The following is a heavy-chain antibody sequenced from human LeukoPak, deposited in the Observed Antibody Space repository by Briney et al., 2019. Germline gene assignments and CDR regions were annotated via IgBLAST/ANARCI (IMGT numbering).Heavy chain of an antibody. J-gene: IGHJ5*02. V-gene: IGHV1-2*02. CDR1: GYTFTGYY. Sequence: ASVKVSCKASGYTFTGYYMHWVRQAPGQGLEWMGWINPNSGGTNYAQKFQGRVTMTRDTSISTAYMELSRLRSDDTAVYYCARDKPSQQQLPLMVWFDPWGQGTLVTVSS. D-gene: IGHD6-13*01. CDR3: ARDKPSQQQLPLMVWFDP. CDR2: INPNSGGT.